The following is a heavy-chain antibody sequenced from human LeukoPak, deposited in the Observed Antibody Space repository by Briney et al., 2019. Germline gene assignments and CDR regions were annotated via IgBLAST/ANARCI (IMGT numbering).Heavy chain of an antibody. Sequence: GRSLRLSCAASGFTFSSYAMSWVRQAPGKWLEWVSAISGSGGSTYYADSVKGRFTISRDNSKNTLYLQMNSLRAEDTAVYYCASTGYSGYDYSFDYWGQGTLVTVSS. CDR2: ISGSGGST. CDR3: ASTGYSGYDYSFDY. CDR1: GFTFSSYA. J-gene: IGHJ4*02. V-gene: IGHV3-23*01. D-gene: IGHD5-12*01.